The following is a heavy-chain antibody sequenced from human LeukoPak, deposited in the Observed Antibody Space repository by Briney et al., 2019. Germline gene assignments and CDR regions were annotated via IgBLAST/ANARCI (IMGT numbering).Heavy chain of an antibody. D-gene: IGHD6-19*01. CDR3: ARDRAREAGFHY. J-gene: IGHJ4*02. V-gene: IGHV3-21*01. Sequence: GGSLRLSCAASGFTFSSNSMNWVRQAPGKGLEWVSSISSSSSYIYYADSVKGRFTISRDNAKNSLYLQMNSLRAEDTAVYYCARDRAREAGFHYWGQGTLVTVSS. CDR1: GFTFSSNS. CDR2: ISSSSSYI.